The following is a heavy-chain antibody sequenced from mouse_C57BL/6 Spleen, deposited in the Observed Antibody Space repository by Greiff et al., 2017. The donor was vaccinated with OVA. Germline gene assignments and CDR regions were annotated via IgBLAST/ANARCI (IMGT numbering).Heavy chain of an antibody. CDR2: IDPSDSYT. CDR3: ARGCNLWFAY. V-gene: IGHV1-69*01. J-gene: IGHJ3*01. D-gene: IGHD2-1*01. CDR1: GYTCTSYW. Sequence: QVQLQQPGAELVMPGASVKLSCKASGYTCTSYWMHWVKQRPGQGLEWIGEIDPSDSYTNYNQKFKGKSTLTVDKSLSTAYMQLSSLTSEDTAIYYCARGCNLWFAYWGQGTLVTVSA.